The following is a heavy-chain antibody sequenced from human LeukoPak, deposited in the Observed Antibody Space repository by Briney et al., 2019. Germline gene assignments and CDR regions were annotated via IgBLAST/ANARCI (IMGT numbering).Heavy chain of an antibody. V-gene: IGHV3-11*04. CDR3: AREVTMLTSDYSFDL. CDR2: ISSSGFTI. J-gene: IGHJ2*01. Sequence: GGSLRLSCTTSGFIFSDFYMSWIRHAPGKGLEWVSCISSSGFTIYYADPLKGRFSISRDNAKKSLYLQMDSLRVEDTAVYYCAREVTMLTSDYSFDLWGRGTLVTVSS. CDR1: GFIFSDFY. D-gene: IGHD4-17*01.